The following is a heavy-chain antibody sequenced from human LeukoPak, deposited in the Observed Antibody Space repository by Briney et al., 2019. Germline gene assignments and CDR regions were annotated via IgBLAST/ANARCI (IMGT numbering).Heavy chain of an antibody. V-gene: IGHV1-18*01. CDR2: ISAYNGNT. D-gene: IGHD3-16*02. J-gene: IGHJ5*02. CDR3: ATSRRYDYVWGSYRYPGGWFDP. Sequence: ASVKVSRKASGYTFTSYGISWVRQAPGQGLEWMGWISAYNGNTNYAQKLQGRVTMTTDTSTSTAYMELRSLRSDDTAVYYCATSRRYDYVWGSYRYPGGWFDPWGQGNLVTVSS. CDR1: GYTFTSYG.